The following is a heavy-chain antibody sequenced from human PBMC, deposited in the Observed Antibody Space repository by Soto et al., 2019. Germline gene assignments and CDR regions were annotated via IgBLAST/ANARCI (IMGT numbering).Heavy chain of an antibody. CDR1: GFTFSSYC. J-gene: IGHJ1*01. CDR3: ARGYYDFWSAVVQH. Sequence: EVQLVESGGGLVQPGGSLRLSCAASGFTFSSYCMNWVPQAPGKGLEWISYISSTSSTIHYADSVKGRFTISRDNAKNSLYLQMNSLRAEDTAVYYCARGYYDFWSAVVQHWGQGTLVTVSS. CDR2: ISSTSSTI. V-gene: IGHV3-48*01. D-gene: IGHD3-3*01.